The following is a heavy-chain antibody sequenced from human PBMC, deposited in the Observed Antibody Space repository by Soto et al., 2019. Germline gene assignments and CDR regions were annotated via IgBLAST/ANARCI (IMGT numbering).Heavy chain of an antibody. D-gene: IGHD1-26*01. CDR1: GYTFSNFG. CDR2: ITPYNGNA. V-gene: IGHV1-18*04. CDR3: ARARMYSGAHHDY. J-gene: IGHJ4*02. Sequence: QVQLVQSGAEVENPGASVKVSCKASGYTFSNFGINWVRQAPGQGLEWLGWITPYNGNANYAQKHQDRLTITTDTSTNTAYLQLRSLRSDDTAVYFCARARMYSGAHHDYWDQGTLVTVSS.